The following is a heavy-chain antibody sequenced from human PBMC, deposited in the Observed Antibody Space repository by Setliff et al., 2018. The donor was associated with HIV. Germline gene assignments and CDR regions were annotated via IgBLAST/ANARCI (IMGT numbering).Heavy chain of an antibody. J-gene: IGHJ4*02. CDR3: ASGEYSYGYRFDY. V-gene: IGHV4-34*01. CDR2: INHSGST. D-gene: IGHD5-18*01. Sequence: SETLSLTCAVFGGSFTDISGSFTDYYWIWIRQPPGKGLEWIGEINHSGSTHYNPSLKSRFTISVDTSKNQFSLKLSSVTAADTAVYYCASGEYSYGYRFDYWGQGTLVTVSS. CDR1: GGSFTDISGSFTDYY.